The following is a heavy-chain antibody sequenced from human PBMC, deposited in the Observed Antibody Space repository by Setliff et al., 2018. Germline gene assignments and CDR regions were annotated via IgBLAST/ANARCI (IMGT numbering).Heavy chain of an antibody. J-gene: IGHJ3*02. Sequence: GASVKVSCKASGYVFTGNYMHWVRQAPGQGLEWMGWINPTSGATKYADKFQGRVTMTGDTSTTTAYMELMRLRSDDTAVYYCARRPIALAGYRKGAFDIWGQGTMVTVSS. D-gene: IGHD6-19*01. CDR1: GYVFTGNY. CDR2: INPTSGAT. CDR3: ARRPIALAGYRKGAFDI. V-gene: IGHV1-2*02.